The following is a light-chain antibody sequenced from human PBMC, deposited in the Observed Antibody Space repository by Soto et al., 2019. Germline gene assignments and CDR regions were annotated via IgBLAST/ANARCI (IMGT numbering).Light chain of an antibody. J-gene: IGKJ4*01. CDR3: QQRSDWPLT. CDR2: DAS. V-gene: IGKV3-11*01. CDR1: QSVSRY. Sequence: EIVLTQSPVTLSLSPGERATLSCRASQSVSRYLAWYQQKPGQPPRLLIYDASKRATGVPARFSVSGSGTDFTLTISSLEPEDFAVYYCQQRSDWPLTFGGGTDVEI.